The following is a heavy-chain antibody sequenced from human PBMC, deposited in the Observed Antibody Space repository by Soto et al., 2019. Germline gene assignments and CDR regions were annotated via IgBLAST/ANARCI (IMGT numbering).Heavy chain of an antibody. Sequence: SETLSLTCTVSGGSISSSDYYWGWIRQPPGKGLEWIGNIYYSGSASYNPSLKSRVTISVDTSKNQFSLKLTSVTAADTAVYYCARDKITGLFDYWGQGTLVTVSS. D-gene: IGHD2-8*02. V-gene: IGHV4-39*02. CDR2: IYYSGSA. J-gene: IGHJ4*02. CDR1: GGSISSSDYY. CDR3: ARDKITGLFDY.